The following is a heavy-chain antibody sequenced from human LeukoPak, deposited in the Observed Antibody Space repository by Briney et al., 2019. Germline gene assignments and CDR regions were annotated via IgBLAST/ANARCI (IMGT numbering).Heavy chain of an antibody. Sequence: GGFLRLSCAVSGFTFSSYWMSWFRQAPGKGLEWVANINQDGSQKFSVDSVKGRFTISRDNAKNSLSLQMNSLRVEDTAVYYCARDWFDGDYDRFDYWSQGTLVTVSS. CDR2: INQDGSQK. D-gene: IGHD4-17*01. CDR3: ARDWFDGDYDRFDY. V-gene: IGHV3-7*03. J-gene: IGHJ4*02. CDR1: GFTFSSYW.